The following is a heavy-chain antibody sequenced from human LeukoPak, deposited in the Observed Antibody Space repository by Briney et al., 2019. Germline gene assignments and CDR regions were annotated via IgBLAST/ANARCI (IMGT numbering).Heavy chain of an antibody. V-gene: IGHV4-30-4*07. CDR2: IYYDGST. D-gene: IGHD2-8*02. J-gene: IGHJ4*02. CDR3: ARGYWFYFDY. Sequence: SETLSLTCAVSGVSISSGGYSWSWIRQPPGKGLEWIGYIYYDGSTYYNPSLKSRVTMSVDTSKNQFSLNLSSVTAADTAVYYCARGYWFYFDYWGQGTLVTVSS. CDR1: GVSISSGGYS.